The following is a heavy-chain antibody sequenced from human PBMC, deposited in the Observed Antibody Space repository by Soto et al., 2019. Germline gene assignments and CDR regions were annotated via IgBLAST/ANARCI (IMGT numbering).Heavy chain of an antibody. CDR1: GGTFSSYA. J-gene: IGHJ6*02. D-gene: IGHD5-12*01. Sequence: SVKVSCKASGGTFSSYAISWVRQAPGQGLEWMGGIIPIFGTANYAQKFQGRVTITADESTSTAYMELSSLRSEDTAVYYCARDSKLGYDEVYYGMDVWGQGTTVTVSS. CDR2: IIPIFGTA. CDR3: ARDSKLGYDEVYYGMDV. V-gene: IGHV1-69*13.